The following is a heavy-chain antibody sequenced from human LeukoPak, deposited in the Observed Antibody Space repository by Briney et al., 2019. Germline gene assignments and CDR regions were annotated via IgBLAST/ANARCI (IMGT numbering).Heavy chain of an antibody. V-gene: IGHV3-15*01. J-gene: IGHJ4*02. CDR3: TTVTMVRDYDY. D-gene: IGHD3-10*01. CDR1: GFSFSDDW. Sequence: GGSLRLSCGAPGFSFSDDWMSWVRQAPGKGLEWVARIKHKRDGGTTDYAAPVKGRFTISRDDSKNMLYLEMKSLKIEDTAVYYCTTVTMVRDYDYWGQGTLVTVSS. CDR2: IKHKRDGGTT.